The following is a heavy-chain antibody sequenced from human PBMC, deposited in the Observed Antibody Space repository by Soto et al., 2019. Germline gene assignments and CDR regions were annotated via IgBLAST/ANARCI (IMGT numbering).Heavy chain of an antibody. V-gene: IGHV3-30-3*01. CDR3: ARDLSGYGAFDI. D-gene: IGHD5-12*01. CDR1: GFTLNTCA. CDR2: ISHDGSNE. J-gene: IGHJ3*02. Sequence: QVHLVESGGGVVQPARSLRLSCAASGFTLNTCAMHWVRQAPGKGLEWVAIISHDGSNEYYADSVKGRFTVFRDTSKNPLYLQMNSLRTEDTAVYYCARDLSGYGAFDIWGQGTMVTVSS.